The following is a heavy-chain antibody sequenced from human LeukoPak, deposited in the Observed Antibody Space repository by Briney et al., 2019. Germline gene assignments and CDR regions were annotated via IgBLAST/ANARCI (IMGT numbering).Heavy chain of an antibody. CDR2: ISSSGITI. D-gene: IGHD3-10*01. CDR3: AELDMTMIRGV. CDR1: GFTLPSSE. V-gene: IGHV3-48*03. J-gene: IGHJ6*04. Sequence: AGGSLRPSCAAAGFTLPSSETNWVRQAPGKGLECVSYISSSGITIYYAQSVKGRLTTSRNNATNSLYQQMNSLRTKETAVYYCAELDMTMIRGVWGKGTTVSISS.